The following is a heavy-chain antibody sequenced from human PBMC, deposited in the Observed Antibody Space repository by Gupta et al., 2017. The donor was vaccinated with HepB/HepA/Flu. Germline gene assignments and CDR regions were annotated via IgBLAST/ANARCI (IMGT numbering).Heavy chain of an antibody. Sequence: QVQLVESGGGVVQPGRSLRLSCAASGFPFSSYGMHWVRQAPGKGLEWVAVISYDGSNKYYADSVKGRFTISRDNSKNTLYLQMNSLRAEDTAVYYCAKDGYSGYDTYYYYYMDVWGKGTTVTVSS. CDR1: GFPFSSYG. D-gene: IGHD5-12*01. CDR2: ISYDGSNK. CDR3: AKDGYSGYDTYYYYYMDV. V-gene: IGHV3-30*18. J-gene: IGHJ6*03.